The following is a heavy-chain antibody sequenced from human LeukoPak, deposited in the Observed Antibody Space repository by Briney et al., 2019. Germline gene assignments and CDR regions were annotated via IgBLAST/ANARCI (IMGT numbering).Heavy chain of an antibody. J-gene: IGHJ3*02. D-gene: IGHD6-19*01. V-gene: IGHV5-51*01. CDR1: GYSVTSYW. CDR3: ARRGYRSGWYSPRAFDI. CDR2: SYPGDSDA. Sequence: GESRKISCKGSGYSVTSYWIGWVRQMPGKGLQWMGVSYPGDSDAGYSPSFQAQETISSDKSVRTDYLKWRSVKATDTALYYCARRGYRSGWYSPRAFDIWGQGTMVTVYS.